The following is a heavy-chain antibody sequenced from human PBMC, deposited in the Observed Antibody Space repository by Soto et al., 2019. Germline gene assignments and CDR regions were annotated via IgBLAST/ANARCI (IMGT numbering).Heavy chain of an antibody. CDR3: ASQIRGTQYCTGGVCYLNY. V-gene: IGHV4-39*01. CDR1: SGSISSTNYY. Sequence: SETLSLTCTVSSGSISSTNYYWGWVRQSPGKGLEWIGSIYYAGSTYYNPSLKSRVTISVDTSKNQFSLKLNFVTAADTAVYYCASQIRGTQYCTGGVCYLNYWGQGILVTVSS. D-gene: IGHD2-8*02. CDR2: IYYAGST. J-gene: IGHJ4*02.